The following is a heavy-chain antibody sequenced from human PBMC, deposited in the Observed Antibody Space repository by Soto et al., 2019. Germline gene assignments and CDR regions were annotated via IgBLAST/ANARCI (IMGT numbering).Heavy chain of an antibody. V-gene: IGHV3-11*01. CDR3: ARNDVDMATIVYH. J-gene: IGHJ5*02. CDR2: ISTTGRII. D-gene: IGHD5-12*01. Sequence: QVHLVESGGGLVKPGGSLRLSCAAYGFTFSDYYMSWIRQAPGKGLEWVSYISTTGRIIYYADSVKGRFTISRDNAKNSLYLQMNSLRAEDTAIYYCARNDVDMATIVYHWGQGTLVTVSS. CDR1: GFTFSDYY.